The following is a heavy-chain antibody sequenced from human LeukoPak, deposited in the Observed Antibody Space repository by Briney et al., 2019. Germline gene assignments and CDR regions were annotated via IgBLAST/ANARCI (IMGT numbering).Heavy chain of an antibody. CDR2: IKQDGSEK. J-gene: IGHJ6*03. V-gene: IGHV3-7*01. D-gene: IGHD3-10*01. Sequence: GGSLRLSCAASGFTFSSYWMSWVRQAPGKGLEWVANIKQDGSEKYYVDSVKGRFTISRDNAKNSLYLQMNSLRAEDTAVYYCARDKSKSMVRGVIIKDYYYYYMDVWGKGTTVTISS. CDR3: ARDKSKSMVRGVIIKDYYYYYMDV. CDR1: GFTFSSYW.